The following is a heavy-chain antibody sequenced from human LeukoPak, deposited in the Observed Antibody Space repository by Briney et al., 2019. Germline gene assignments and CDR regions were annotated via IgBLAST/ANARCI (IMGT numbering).Heavy chain of an antibody. Sequence: ASVKVSCKASGYTFTSYYMHWVRQAPGQGLEWMGWINPNTGGTNYAQKFQGRVTMTRDTSISTAYMEVSRLRSDDTAVYYCARTLTTATWDYWGQGTLVTVSS. CDR2: INPNTGGT. CDR1: GYTFTSYY. V-gene: IGHV1-2*02. CDR3: ARTLTTATWDY. J-gene: IGHJ4*02. D-gene: IGHD4-17*01.